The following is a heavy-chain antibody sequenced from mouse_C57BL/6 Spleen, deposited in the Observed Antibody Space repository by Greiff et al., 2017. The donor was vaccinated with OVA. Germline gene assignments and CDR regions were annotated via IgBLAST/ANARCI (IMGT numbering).Heavy chain of an antibody. J-gene: IGHJ4*01. CDR1: GYAFSSSW. Sequence: QVQLQQSGPELVKPGASVKISCKASGYAFSSSWMNWVKQRPGKGLEWIGRIYPGDGDTNYNGKFKGKATLTADKSSSTAYMQLSSLTSEDSAVYFCAVYDYDDAMDYWGQGTSVTVSS. CDR2: IYPGDGDT. D-gene: IGHD2-4*01. CDR3: AVYDYDDAMDY. V-gene: IGHV1-82*01.